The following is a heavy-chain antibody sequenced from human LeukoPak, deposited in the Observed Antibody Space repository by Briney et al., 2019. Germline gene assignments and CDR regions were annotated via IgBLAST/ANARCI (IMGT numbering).Heavy chain of an antibody. J-gene: IGHJ6*02. CDR3: ARDKEDVVVRYSYYGMDV. D-gene: IGHD2-15*01. Sequence: DSVKGRFTISRDSAKNSLYLQMNSLRAEDTAVYYCARDKEDVVVRYSYYGMDVWGQGTTVTVSS. V-gene: IGHV3-7*01.